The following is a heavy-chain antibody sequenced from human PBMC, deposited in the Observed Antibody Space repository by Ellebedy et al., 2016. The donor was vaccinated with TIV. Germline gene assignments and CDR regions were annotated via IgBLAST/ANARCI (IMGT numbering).Heavy chain of an antibody. D-gene: IGHD2-2*01. CDR3: AFIVVIPAGVSDY. J-gene: IGHJ4*02. Sequence: SETLSLTXAVYNVSFNSYYWSWIRQAPGRGLEWVGEMNHRGSTKYNPSLESRVIISLDTAKNQFSLRLSSATAADTAMYYCAFIVVIPAGVSDYWGQGTLVTVSS. V-gene: IGHV4-34*01. CDR1: NVSFNSYY. CDR2: MNHRGST.